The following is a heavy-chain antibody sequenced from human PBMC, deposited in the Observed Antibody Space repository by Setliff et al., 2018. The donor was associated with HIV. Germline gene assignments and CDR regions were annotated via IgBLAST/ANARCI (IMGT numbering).Heavy chain of an antibody. CDR1: GGYISSSSFY. V-gene: IGHV4-39*07. J-gene: IGHJ6*03. D-gene: IGHD6-19*01. CDR3: ARGYPGIAVAGLTYYYYYYMDV. CDR2: IFYNGNT. Sequence: LSLTCTVSGGYISSSSFYWGWIRQPPGKGLEWIGSIFYNGNTYYNPSLKSRVTISVDTSKNQFSLKLSSVTAADTAVYYCARGYPGIAVAGLTYYYYYYMDVWGKGTTVTVSS.